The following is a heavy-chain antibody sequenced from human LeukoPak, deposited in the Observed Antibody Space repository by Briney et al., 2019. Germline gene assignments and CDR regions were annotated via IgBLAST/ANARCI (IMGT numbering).Heavy chain of an antibody. J-gene: IGHJ4*02. V-gene: IGHV3-74*01. CDR3: ARDPEWGRGDY. CDR1: GFTFSSYG. CDR2: INSDGSST. D-gene: IGHD3-3*01. Sequence: GRSLRLSCAASGFTFSSYGMHWVRQAPGKGLVWVSRINSDGSSTSYADSVKGRFTISRDNAKNTLYLQMNSLRAEDTAVYNCARDPEWGRGDYWGQGTLVTVSS.